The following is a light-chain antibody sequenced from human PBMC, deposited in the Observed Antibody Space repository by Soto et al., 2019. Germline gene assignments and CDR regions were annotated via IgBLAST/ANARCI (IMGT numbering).Light chain of an antibody. J-gene: IGKJ4*01. CDR2: DAS. V-gene: IGKV3-11*01. CDR3: QQGSNWPPVT. Sequence: EIVLTQSPATLSLSPGERATLSYRASQSVSSYLPWYQQKPGQAPRLLNYDASNRATGIPASFSGSRSGTDFTLTISSLAPEAFAVYYCQQGSNWPPVTCRGATKVEIK. CDR1: QSVSSY.